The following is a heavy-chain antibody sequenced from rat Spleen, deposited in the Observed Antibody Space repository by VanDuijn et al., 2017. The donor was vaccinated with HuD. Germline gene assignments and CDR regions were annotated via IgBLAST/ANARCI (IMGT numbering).Heavy chain of an antibody. CDR3: ARQFPDY. Sequence: EVQLVESGGGLVQPGRSLKLSCAASGFTFSDYYMAWVRQAPTKGLEWVATISYDGSSTYYRDSVKGRFTISRDNAKSTLYLQMDSLRSEDTATYYCARQFPDYWGQGVMVTVSS. CDR1: GFTFSDYY. J-gene: IGHJ2*01. V-gene: IGHV5-17*01. CDR2: ISYDGSST.